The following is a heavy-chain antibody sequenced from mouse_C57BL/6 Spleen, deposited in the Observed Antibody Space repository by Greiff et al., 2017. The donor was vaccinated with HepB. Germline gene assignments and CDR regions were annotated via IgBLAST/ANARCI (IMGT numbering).Heavy chain of an antibody. CDR1: GYTFPSYW. J-gene: IGHJ4*01. V-gene: IGHV1-50*01. D-gene: IGHD2-13*01. CDR2: IDPSDSYT. CDR3: AKNRDYRYYAMDY. Sequence: VQLQQPGPELVKPGASVKLSCKASGYTFPSYWMQWVKQRPGQGLEWIGEIDPSDSYTNYNQKFKGKATLTVDTSSSTAYMQLSSLTSEYSAVYYCAKNRDYRYYAMDYWCEGTSATVSS.